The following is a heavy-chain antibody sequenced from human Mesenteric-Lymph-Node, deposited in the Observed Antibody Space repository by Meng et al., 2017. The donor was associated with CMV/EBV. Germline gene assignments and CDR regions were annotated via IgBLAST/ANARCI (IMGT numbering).Heavy chain of an antibody. D-gene: IGHD3-10*01. CDR3: TRDFYYYFES. Sequence: GESLKISCAASGFTFSSYWMHWVRQVPGKGLVWVSRINSDGSSTSYADSVKGRFTISRDNAKNTLYLQMNSLRAEDTAVYYCTRDFYYYFESWGQGTVVTVSS. CDR1: GFTFSSYW. CDR2: INSDGSST. V-gene: IGHV3-74*01. J-gene: IGHJ4*02.